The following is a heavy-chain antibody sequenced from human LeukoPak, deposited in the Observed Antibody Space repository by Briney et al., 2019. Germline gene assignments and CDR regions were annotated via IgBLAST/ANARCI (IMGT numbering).Heavy chain of an antibody. D-gene: IGHD2-2*01. J-gene: IGHJ5*02. CDR2: INHSGST. Sequence: PSETLSLTCAVYGGSFSGYYWSWIRQPPGKGLEWIGEINHSGSTNYNPSLKSRVTISVDTSKNQFSLKLSSVTAADTAVYYCARNIVVVPAAGLGWFDAWGQGTLVTVSS. CDR3: ARNIVVVPAAGLGWFDA. CDR1: GGSFSGYY. V-gene: IGHV4-34*01.